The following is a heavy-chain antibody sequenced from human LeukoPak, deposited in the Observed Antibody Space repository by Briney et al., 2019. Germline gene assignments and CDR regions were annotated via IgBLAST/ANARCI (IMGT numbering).Heavy chain of an antibody. J-gene: IGHJ6*03. V-gene: IGHV4-39*07. CDR2: IYYGGST. Sequence: SETLSLTCTVSGGSISSDSYYWGWIRQPPGKGLEWIGSIYYGGSTYYNPSLKSRVTISIDTSKNQFSLKLISVTAADTAVYYCAREGDYYYYMDVWGKGTTVTVSS. CDR3: AREGDYYYYMDV. CDR1: GGSISSDSYY.